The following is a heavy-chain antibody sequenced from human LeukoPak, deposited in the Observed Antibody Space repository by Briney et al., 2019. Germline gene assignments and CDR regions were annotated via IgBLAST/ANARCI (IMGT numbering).Heavy chain of an antibody. CDR3: AKNLGGCPYYYYYYGMDV. CDR1: GFTVSSNY. J-gene: IGHJ6*02. Sequence: PGGSLRLSCAASGFTVSSNYMSWIRQAPGKGLEWVSYISSSGSTIYYADSVKGRFTISRDNAKNSLYLQMNSLRAEDTAVYYCAKNLGGCPYYYYYYGMDVWGQGTTVTVSS. V-gene: IGHV3-11*01. CDR2: ISSSGSTI. D-gene: IGHD1-7*01.